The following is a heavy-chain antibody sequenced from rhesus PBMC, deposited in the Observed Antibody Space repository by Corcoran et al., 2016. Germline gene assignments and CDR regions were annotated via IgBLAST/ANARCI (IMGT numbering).Heavy chain of an antibody. D-gene: IGHD3-22*01. V-gene: IGHV4-80*01. J-gene: IGHJ4*01. CDR1: GASISSNW. CDR3: ARARAGLDS. CDR2: INGYRDRT. Sequence: QVQLQESCPGLLRPSETLSLTCTFSGASISSNWWRWIRQSAEKGLEWIGEINGYRDRTNYNHSLKSRDTVSKDASKKLFSRKLSSGTAADTAVYYCARARAGLDSWGQGFMVTVSS.